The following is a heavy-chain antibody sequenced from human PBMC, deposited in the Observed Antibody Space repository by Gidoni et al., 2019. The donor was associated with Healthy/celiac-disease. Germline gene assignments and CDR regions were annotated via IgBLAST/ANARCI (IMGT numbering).Heavy chain of an antibody. CDR3: ARKNYGDYHWYFDL. CDR2: IIPIFGTA. CDR1: VGTFSSYA. D-gene: IGHD4-17*01. V-gene: IGHV1-69*06. Sequence: QVQLVQSGAEVKKPGSSVKVSCKASVGTFSSYAISWVRQAPGQGLEWMGGIIPIFGTANYAQKVQGRVTITADKSTSTAYMELSSLRSEDTAVYYCARKNYGDYHWYFDLWGRGTLVTVSS. J-gene: IGHJ2*01.